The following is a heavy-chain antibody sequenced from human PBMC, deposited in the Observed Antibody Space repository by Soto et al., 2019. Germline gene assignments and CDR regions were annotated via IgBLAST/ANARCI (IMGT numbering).Heavy chain of an antibody. J-gene: IGHJ5*02. CDR1: GFPFSTYE. CDR2: ITSSGGPT. Sequence: EVQLLESGGGLIQPGGSLRLSGAASGFPFSTYEMTWARQSPGKGLAWVAFITSSGGPTYYAVSVRGRFTISRDNSKNTLYLQMDSLRVEDTARYYCVKGGWLDDWGQGTLVTVSS. V-gene: IGHV3-23*01. CDR3: VKGGWLDD.